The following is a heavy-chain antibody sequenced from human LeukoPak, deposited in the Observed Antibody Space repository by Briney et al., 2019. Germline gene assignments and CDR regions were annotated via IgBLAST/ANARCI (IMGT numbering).Heavy chain of an antibody. D-gene: IGHD3-16*01. CDR3: SRSNWGWTAIDY. Sequence: PGGSLRLSCAASGFTFSGSAMHWVRQASGKGLEWVGRIRSKDNSYATEYAASVKGRFTISRDESKNTAYLQMNSLKSEDTAVYYCSRSNWGWTAIDYWGQGTLVTVAS. CDR1: GFTFSGSA. J-gene: IGHJ4*02. V-gene: IGHV3-73*01. CDR2: IRSKDNSYAT.